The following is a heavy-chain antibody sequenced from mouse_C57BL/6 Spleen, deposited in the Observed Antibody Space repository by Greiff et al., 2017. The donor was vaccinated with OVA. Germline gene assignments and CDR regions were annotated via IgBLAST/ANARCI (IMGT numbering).Heavy chain of an antibody. Sequence: VQLQQPGAELVKPGASVKLSCKASGYTFTSYWMQWVKQRPGQGLEWIGEIDPSDSYTNYNQKFKGKATLTVDTSSSTAYMQLSSLTSEDSAVYYCANYGNFAYWGQVTLVTVSA. D-gene: IGHD2-1*01. CDR1: GYTFTSYW. V-gene: IGHV1-50*01. CDR2: IDPSDSYT. J-gene: IGHJ3*01. CDR3: ANYGNFAY.